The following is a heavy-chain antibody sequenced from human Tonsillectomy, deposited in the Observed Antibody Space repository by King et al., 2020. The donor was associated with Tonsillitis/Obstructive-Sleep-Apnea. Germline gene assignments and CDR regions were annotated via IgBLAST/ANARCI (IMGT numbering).Heavy chain of an antibody. D-gene: IGHD2-2*01. CDR2: IKQDGSGK. CDR1: GFTFSNYC. V-gene: IGHV3-7*04. J-gene: IGHJ3*02. CDR3: ARDDGYCNTTRCYDAFDI. Sequence: VQLVESGGGLVQPGGSLRLSCAASGFTFSNYCMTWVRQAPVKGLEWLANIKQDGSGKHYVYSSEGRFTISRDNAKNSLHLQMNSLRAEDTAVYYCARDDGYCNTTRCYDAFDIWGQGTKVTVST.